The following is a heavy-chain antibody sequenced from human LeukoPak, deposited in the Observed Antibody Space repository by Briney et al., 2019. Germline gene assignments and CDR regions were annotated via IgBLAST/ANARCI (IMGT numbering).Heavy chain of an antibody. CDR2: IYSGGTI. V-gene: IGHV3-53*01. Sequence: GGSLRLSCAVSGFTVSGNYMSWVRQAPGKGLEWVSLIYSGGTIYYADSVKGRFTISRHNAKKSLYLQMNSLRAEDTAVYYCARDLGGYGDSGTNFDYWGQGTLVTVSS. J-gene: IGHJ4*02. CDR1: GFTVSGNY. CDR3: ARDLGGYGDSGTNFDY. D-gene: IGHD4-17*01.